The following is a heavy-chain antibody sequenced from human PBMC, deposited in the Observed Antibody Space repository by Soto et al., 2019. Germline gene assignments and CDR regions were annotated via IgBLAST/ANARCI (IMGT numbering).Heavy chain of an antibody. V-gene: IGHV3-48*01. J-gene: IGHJ6*03. CDR1: GFTFGSYN. CDR2: ILSSSGVI. D-gene: IGHD2-2*01. Sequence: EVQLVESGGGFVQPGGSLRLSCAASGFTFGSYNMNWVRQAPGKGLEWVSFILSSSGVIYYADSVKGRFTISRDNAKNSLYLQMNSLRAEDTAVYYWARALRAPPVATAMPYYMDVWGKGTTVTVSS. CDR3: ARALRAPPVATAMPYYMDV.